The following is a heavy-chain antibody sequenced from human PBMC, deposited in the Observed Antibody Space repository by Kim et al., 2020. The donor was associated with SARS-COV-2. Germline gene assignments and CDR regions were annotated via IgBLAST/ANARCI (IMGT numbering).Heavy chain of an antibody. CDR1: GFTFSSYG. Sequence: GGSLRLSCAASGFTFSSYGMHWVRQAPGKGLEWVAVISYDGSNKYYADSVKGRFTISRDNSKNTLYLQMNSLRAEDTAVYYCAKDGSNWNYWRYYYYGMDVWAKGPRSPSP. J-gene: IGHJ6*02. V-gene: IGHV3-30*18. D-gene: IGHD1-7*01. CDR2: ISYDGSNK. CDR3: AKDGSNWNYWRYYYYGMDV.